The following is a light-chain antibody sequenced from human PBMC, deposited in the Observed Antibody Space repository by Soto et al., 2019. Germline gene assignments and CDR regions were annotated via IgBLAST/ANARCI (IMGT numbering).Light chain of an antibody. J-gene: IGKJ4*01. V-gene: IGKV3-20*01. CDR3: QHYRTS. CDR1: QSVSSSY. Sequence: EIVLTQSPGTLSLSPGERATLSCRASQSVSSSYLAWYQQKPGQAPRQLIYGASSRATGIPDRFSGSGSGTDFTLTITRLEPEDFAVYYCQHYRTSFGGWTRVEIK. CDR2: GAS.